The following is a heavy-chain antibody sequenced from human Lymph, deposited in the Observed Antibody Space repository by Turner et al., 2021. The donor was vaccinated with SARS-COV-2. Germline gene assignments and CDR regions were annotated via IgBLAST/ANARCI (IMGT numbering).Heavy chain of an antibody. CDR3: AKGGFYDILTGYSNFDY. J-gene: IGHJ4*02. Sequence: QVQLVETGGGVVQPGRSLRLSCSASGFTLSCYVMHWVRQAPGKGLEWGAVIVYDGSNKDYAESVKGRFTISRDNSKNTLNLQMNSLMTKDTAVYYCAKGGFYDILTGYSNFDYWGQGTLVTVSS. CDR1: GFTLSCYV. D-gene: IGHD3-9*01. V-gene: IGHV3-30*18. CDR2: IVYDGSNK.